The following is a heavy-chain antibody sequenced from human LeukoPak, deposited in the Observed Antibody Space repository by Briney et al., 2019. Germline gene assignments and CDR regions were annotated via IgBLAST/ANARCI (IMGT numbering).Heavy chain of an antibody. V-gene: IGHV3-15*01. D-gene: IGHD3-9*01. CDR1: GSTFSSYS. Sequence: PGGSLRLSCAASGSTFSSYSMHWVRQAPGKGLEWVGRIKSKTDGGTSDYAAPVKGRFTISRDDSKNTLYLQMNSLKTEDTAVYYCTTDYDVLPLQDWGQGTLVTVSS. CDR3: TTDYDVLPLQD. J-gene: IGHJ4*02. CDR2: IKSKTDGGTS.